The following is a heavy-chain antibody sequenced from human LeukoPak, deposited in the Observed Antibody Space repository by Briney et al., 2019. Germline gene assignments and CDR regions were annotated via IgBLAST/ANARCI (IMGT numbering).Heavy chain of an antibody. CDR1: GGTFSSYA. D-gene: IGHD4-23*01. CDR2: IIPIFGTA. J-gene: IGHJ4*02. V-gene: IGHV1-69*13. Sequence: GASVKVSCKASGGTFSSYAISWVRQAPGQGLEWMGGIIPIFGTANYAQKFQGRVTITADASTSTAYMELSSLRSEDTAVYYCAVSRDYGGTGPFASWGQGTLVTVSS. CDR3: AVSRDYGGTGPFAS.